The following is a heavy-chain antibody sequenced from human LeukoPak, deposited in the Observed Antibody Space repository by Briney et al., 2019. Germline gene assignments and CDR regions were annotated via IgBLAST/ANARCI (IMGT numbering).Heavy chain of an antibody. CDR1: GFTFSSYS. CDR3: ARDSGLLWFGELGSYYYYGMDV. D-gene: IGHD3-10*01. CDR2: ISSSSSYI. V-gene: IGHV3-21*01. Sequence: GGSLRLSCAASGFTFSSYSMNWVRQAPGKGLEWVSSISSSSSYIYYADSVKGRFTISRDNAKNSLYLQMNSLRAEDTAVYYCARDSGLLWFGELGSYYYYGMDVWGQGTTVTVSS. J-gene: IGHJ6*02.